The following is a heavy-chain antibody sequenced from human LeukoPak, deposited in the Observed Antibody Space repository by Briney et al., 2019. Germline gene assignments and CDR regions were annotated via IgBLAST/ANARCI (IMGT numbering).Heavy chain of an antibody. CDR3: ASDDYYGSGSYLS. V-gene: IGHV3-66*01. J-gene: IGHJ4*02. CDR1: GFTVSSNY. CDR2: IYSGGST. D-gene: IGHD3-10*01. Sequence: GGSLRLSCAASGFTVSSNYMSWVRQAPGKGLEWVSVIYSGGSTYYADSVKGRFTTSRDNSKNTLYLQMNSLRAEDTAVYYCASDDYYGSGSYLSWGQGTLVTVSS.